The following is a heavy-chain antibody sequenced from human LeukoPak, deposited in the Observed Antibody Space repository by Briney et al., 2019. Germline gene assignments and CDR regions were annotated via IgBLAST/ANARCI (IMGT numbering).Heavy chain of an antibody. CDR1: GFTFSSYS. CDR3: AREPIVLMVFDWFDP. CDR2: ISSSSSNT. D-gene: IGHD2-8*01. Sequence: PGGSLRLSCAASGFTFSSYSMNWVRQAPGKGLEWVSYISSSSSNTYYADSVKGRFTISRDNAKNSLYLQMNSLRAEDTAVYYCAREPIVLMVFDWFDPWGQGTLVTVSS. J-gene: IGHJ5*02. V-gene: IGHV3-48*04.